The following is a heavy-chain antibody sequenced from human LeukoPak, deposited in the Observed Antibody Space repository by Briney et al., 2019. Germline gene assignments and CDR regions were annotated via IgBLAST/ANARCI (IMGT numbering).Heavy chain of an antibody. CDR1: GFTFSSYA. D-gene: IGHD3-9*01. J-gene: IGHJ4*02. CDR2: ISGSGGST. CDR3: AKDRKMLLRYFDCFDY. V-gene: IGHV3-23*01. Sequence: PGGSLRLSCAASGFTFSSYAMNWVRQAPGKGLEWVSTISGSGGSTDYADSVKGRFTISRDNSKNTLYLQMNSLRAEDTAVYYCAKDRKMLLRYFDCFDYWGQGTPVTVSS.